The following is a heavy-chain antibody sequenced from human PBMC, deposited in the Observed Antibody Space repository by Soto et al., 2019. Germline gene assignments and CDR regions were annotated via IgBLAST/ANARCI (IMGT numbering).Heavy chain of an antibody. J-gene: IGHJ5*02. CDR3: ARRIRGYCAADSYFDAFDP. D-gene: IGHD2-21*02. Sequence: SETLSLTCAVYGGSFSGYYRTLIRQPPGKGLEWIGEINHSGSTNYNPSLKSRVTISVDTSKNQFSLKLSSVTAADTAVYYCARRIRGYCAADSYFDAFDPCGQGTMVTVS. CDR1: GGSFSGYY. V-gene: IGHV4-34*01. CDR2: INHSGST.